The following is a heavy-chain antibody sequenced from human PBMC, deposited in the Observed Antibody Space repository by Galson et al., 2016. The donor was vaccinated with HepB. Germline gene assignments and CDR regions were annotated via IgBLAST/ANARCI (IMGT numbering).Heavy chain of an antibody. CDR2: WYFTETT. CDR1: GDSVTTGSFH. D-gene: IGHD3-10*01. V-gene: IGHV4-61*01. J-gene: IGHJ5*02. Sequence: SETLSLTCTVSGDSVTTGSFHWSWIRQSPGKGLEWIGYWYFTETTNYNPSLKSRVTISRDTSKNQFSLDLRSVTVADTAVYYCARERGGDKLGWIDPWGPGILVTVSS. CDR3: ARERGGDKLGWIDP.